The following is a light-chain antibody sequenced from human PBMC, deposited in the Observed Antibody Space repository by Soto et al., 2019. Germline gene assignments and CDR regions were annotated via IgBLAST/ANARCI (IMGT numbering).Light chain of an antibody. CDR1: SSDVGGYKY. J-gene: IGLJ2*01. CDR2: DVS. Sequence: QSALTQPRSVSGSPGQSVTISCTGTSSDVGGYKYVSWYQQHAGKAPKLMMYDVSKRPSGVPDRFSGSKSGNTASLTISGRQAEDEADYYCCSYAGSYTVVFGGGTKVTVL. CDR3: CSYAGSYTVV. V-gene: IGLV2-11*01.